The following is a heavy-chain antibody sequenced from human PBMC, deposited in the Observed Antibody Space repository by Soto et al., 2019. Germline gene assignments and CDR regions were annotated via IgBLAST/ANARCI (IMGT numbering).Heavy chain of an antibody. Sequence: GGSLRLSCAAPGFTFSDYYMSWIRQPPGKGLEWISYITSSGGTIYYADSVKGRVTITRDTSASTAYMELNSLRSEDTAVYYCARTYYDFLTGYSPNPFDYWGQGTLVTVSS. CDR1: GFTFSDYY. J-gene: IGHJ4*02. CDR2: ITSSGGTI. D-gene: IGHD3-9*01. V-gene: IGHV3-11*04. CDR3: ARTYYDFLTGYSPNPFDY.